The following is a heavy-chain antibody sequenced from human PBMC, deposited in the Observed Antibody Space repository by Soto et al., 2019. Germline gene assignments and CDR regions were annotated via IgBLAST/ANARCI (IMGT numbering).Heavy chain of an antibody. J-gene: IGHJ6*02. CDR2: IYSGGST. V-gene: IGHV3-53*02. CDR3: ARDAGSDRLYGMDV. D-gene: IGHD6-19*01. CDR1: GFTVSSNY. Sequence: EVQLVETGGGLIQPGGSLRLSCAASGFTVSSNYMSWVRQAPGKGLEWVSVIYSGGSTYYADSVKGRFTISRDNSKNTLYLQMNSLRAGDTAVYYSARDAGSDRLYGMDVCGQGTTVTVSS.